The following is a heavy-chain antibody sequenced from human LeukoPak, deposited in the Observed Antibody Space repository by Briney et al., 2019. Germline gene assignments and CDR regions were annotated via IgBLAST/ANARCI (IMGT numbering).Heavy chain of an antibody. J-gene: IGHJ6*03. CDR3: ARNDEYFDWLPSYYYMDV. CDR2: INPNSGGT. Sequence: ASVKVSCKASGYTFTGYYMHWVRQVPGQGLEWMGWINPNSGGTNYAQKFQGRVTMTRDTSISTAYMELSRLRSDDTAVYYCARNDEYFDWLPSYYYMDVWGKGTTVTVSS. D-gene: IGHD3-9*01. CDR1: GYTFTGYY. V-gene: IGHV1-2*02.